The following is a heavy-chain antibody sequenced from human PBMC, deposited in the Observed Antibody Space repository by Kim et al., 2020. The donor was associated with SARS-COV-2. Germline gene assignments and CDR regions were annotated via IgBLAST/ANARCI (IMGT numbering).Heavy chain of an antibody. D-gene: IGHD1-26*01. J-gene: IGHJ4*02. CDR3: ARVPIVRPTGDFDY. V-gene: IGHV1-2*06. CDR1: GYTFTGYY. CDR2: INAYSGGT. Sequence: ASVKVSCKASGYTFTGYYMHWVRQAPGQGLEWMGRINAYSGGTKYAQKFQGRVTMTRDTSISTAYMELSSLRSDDTAMYFCARVPIVRPTGDFDYWGQRTLGSVSS.